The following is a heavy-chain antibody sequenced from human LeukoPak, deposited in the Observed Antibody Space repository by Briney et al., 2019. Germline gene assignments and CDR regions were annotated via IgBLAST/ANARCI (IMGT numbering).Heavy chain of an antibody. Sequence: GSLRLSCAASGFTFSSYSMNWVRQAPGKGLEWVSSISSSSSYIYYADSVKGRFTISRDNAKNSLYLQMNSLRAEDTAVYYCAREPRQIAAAKINWFDPWGQGTLVTVSS. J-gene: IGHJ5*02. D-gene: IGHD6-13*01. CDR2: ISSSSSYI. CDR1: GFTFSSYS. CDR3: AREPRQIAAAKINWFDP. V-gene: IGHV3-21*01.